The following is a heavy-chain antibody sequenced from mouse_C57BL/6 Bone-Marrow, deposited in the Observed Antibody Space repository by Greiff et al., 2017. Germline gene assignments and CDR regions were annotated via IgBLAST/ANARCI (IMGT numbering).Heavy chain of an antibody. V-gene: IGHV1-64*01. J-gene: IGHJ4*01. CDR3: ARSYDYDDYTRDY. CDR1: GYTFTNYW. Sequence: VQLQQPGAELVKPGASVKLSCKASGYTFTNYWMHWVKQRPGQGLEWIGMLHPNGGSSDYNEKFKSEATLSVDQSSRTAYMERSSLTSEDSAVYYCARSYDYDDYTRDYWGQGTTVTVSS. CDR2: LHPNGGSS. D-gene: IGHD2-4*01.